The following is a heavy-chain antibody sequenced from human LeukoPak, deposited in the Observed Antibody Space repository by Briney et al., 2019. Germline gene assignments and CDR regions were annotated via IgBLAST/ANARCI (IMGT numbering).Heavy chain of an antibody. CDR1: GFTFSSYG. CDR2: IWYDGSNK. Sequence: GRSLRLSCAASGFTFSSYGMHWVRQAPGKGLEWVAVIWYDGSNKYYADSVKGRFTISRDNSKNTLYLQMNSLRAEDTAVYYCARDIEAAGLFLDYWGQGTLVTVS. D-gene: IGHD6-13*01. J-gene: IGHJ4*02. V-gene: IGHV3-33*01. CDR3: ARDIEAAGLFLDY.